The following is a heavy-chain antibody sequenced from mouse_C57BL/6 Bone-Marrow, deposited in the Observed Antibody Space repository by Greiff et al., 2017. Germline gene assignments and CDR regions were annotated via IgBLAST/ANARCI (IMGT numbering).Heavy chain of an antibody. CDR3: ARGSDPIYYDYDGAWFAY. Sequence: VQLQQSGPGLVQPSQSLSITCTVYGFSLTSYGVHWVRQSPGKGLEWLGVIWSGGSTDYNAAFISRLSISKDNSKSQVFFKMNSLQADDTAIYYCARGSDPIYYDYDGAWFAYWGQGTLVTVSA. J-gene: IGHJ3*01. CDR1: GFSLTSYG. V-gene: IGHV2-2*01. D-gene: IGHD2-4*01. CDR2: IWSGGST.